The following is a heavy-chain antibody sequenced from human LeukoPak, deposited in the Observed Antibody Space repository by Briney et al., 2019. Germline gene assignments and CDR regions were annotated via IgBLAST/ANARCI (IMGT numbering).Heavy chain of an antibody. Sequence: PGGSLRLSCEASGFTFSGNWMSWVRQAPGKGLEWVASINPDGSQKLYVDSVKGRFTISRDNTKGSLYLQMNSLGAEDTAMYYCAKLLGTATTYASWGQGTRVTVSS. D-gene: IGHD5-24*01. V-gene: IGHV3-7*01. J-gene: IGHJ5*02. CDR2: INPDGSQK. CDR3: AKLLGTATTYAS. CDR1: GFTFSGNW.